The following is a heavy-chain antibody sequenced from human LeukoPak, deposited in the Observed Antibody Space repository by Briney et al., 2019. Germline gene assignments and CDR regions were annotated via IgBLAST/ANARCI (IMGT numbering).Heavy chain of an antibody. CDR2: ISYDGSNK. CDR1: GFTFSSYG. D-gene: IGHD3-10*01. J-gene: IGHJ3*02. CDR3: AKDRYYYTLGAFDI. V-gene: IGHV3-30*18. Sequence: QPGGSLRLSCAASGFTFSSYGMHWVRHAPGKGLEWVTVISYDGSNKYYADSVKGRFTISRDNSKSTLYLQMNSLRAEDTAVYYCAKDRYYYTLGAFDIWGQGTMVTVSS.